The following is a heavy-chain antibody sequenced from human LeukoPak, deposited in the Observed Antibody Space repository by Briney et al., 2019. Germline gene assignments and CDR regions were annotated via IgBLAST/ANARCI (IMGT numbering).Heavy chain of an antibody. D-gene: IGHD2-8*01. J-gene: IGHJ4*02. CDR2: MNPNSGNT. CDR1: GYTFTSYD. Sequence: ASVKVSCKASGYTFTSYDINWVRQATGQGLEWMGWMNPNSGNTGYAQKFQGRVTMTRNTSISTAYMELSSLRSEDTAVYYCARGDCTNGVCYPAGYWGQGTLVTVSS. CDR3: ARGDCTNGVCYPAGY. V-gene: IGHV1-8*01.